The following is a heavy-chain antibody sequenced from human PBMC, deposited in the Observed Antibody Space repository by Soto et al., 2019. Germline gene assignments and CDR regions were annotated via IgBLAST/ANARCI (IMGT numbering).Heavy chain of an antibody. CDR3: ARAFGSGSYYKKGSDY. D-gene: IGHD3-10*01. V-gene: IGHV3-30-3*01. CDR2: ISYDGSNK. J-gene: IGHJ4*02. CDR1: GFTFSSYA. Sequence: QVQLVDSGGGVVQPGRSLRLSCAASGFTFSSYAMHWVRQATGKGLEWVAVISYDGSNKYYADSVKGRFTISRDNSKNTLYLQMNSLRAEDTAVYYCARAFGSGSYYKKGSDYWGQGTLVTVSS.